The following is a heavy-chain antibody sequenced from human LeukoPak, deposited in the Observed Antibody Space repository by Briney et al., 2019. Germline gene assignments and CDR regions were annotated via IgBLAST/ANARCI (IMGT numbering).Heavy chain of an antibody. CDR1: GGSISSGGYY. Sequence: SETLSLTCTVSGGSISSGGYYWSWIRQHPGKGLEWIGYIYYSGSTYYNPSLKSRVTISVDTSKNQFSLKLSSVTAADTVVYYCARDGGYYDSSGFDYWGQGTLVTVSS. D-gene: IGHD3-22*01. V-gene: IGHV4-31*03. J-gene: IGHJ4*02. CDR3: ARDGGYYDSSGFDY. CDR2: IYYSGST.